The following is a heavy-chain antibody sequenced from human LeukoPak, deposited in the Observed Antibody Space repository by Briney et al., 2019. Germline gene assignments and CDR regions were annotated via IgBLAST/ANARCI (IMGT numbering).Heavy chain of an antibody. CDR2: ISSSSSTI. CDR1: GFTFSSYS. Sequence: GGSLRLSCAASGFTFSSYSMNWVRQAPGKGLEWVSYISSSSSTIYYADSVKGRFTISRDNAKNSLYLQMNSLRDEDTAVYYCARDGPPPQRNIVVVPADLYCYYGMDVWGQGSTVTVSS. J-gene: IGHJ6*02. D-gene: IGHD2-2*01. CDR3: ARDGPPPQRNIVVVPADLYCYYGMDV. V-gene: IGHV3-48*02.